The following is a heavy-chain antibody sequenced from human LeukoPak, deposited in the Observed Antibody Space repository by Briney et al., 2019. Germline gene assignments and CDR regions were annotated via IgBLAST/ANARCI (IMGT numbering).Heavy chain of an antibody. V-gene: IGHV3-7*03. J-gene: IGHJ4*02. Sequence: PGGSLRLSCTASGFIFSGSWMAWIRQAPGKGLEWVAIIKKDGSEKYYVDPMKGRFTISRDNAKNSLFLQMNSLRAEDTAIYYCTTDTWYSAGHWGQGTLVTVSS. CDR2: IKKDGSEK. CDR3: TTDTWYSAGH. CDR1: GFIFSGSW. D-gene: IGHD2-15*01.